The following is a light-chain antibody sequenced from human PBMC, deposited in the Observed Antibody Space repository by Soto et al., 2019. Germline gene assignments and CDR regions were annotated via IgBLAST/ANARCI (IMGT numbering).Light chain of an antibody. V-gene: IGKV3-15*01. J-gene: IGKJ2*01. Sequence: EIVMTQSPATLSVSPGERATVSCRASQSVSSNLAWYQQKPGQAPRILIYGSSTRATGIPARFSGSGSGKVSVLTIGILQSEDFAFYYCQQYNNWPRTFGHGTKVDIK. CDR1: QSVSSN. CDR2: GSS. CDR3: QQYNNWPRT.